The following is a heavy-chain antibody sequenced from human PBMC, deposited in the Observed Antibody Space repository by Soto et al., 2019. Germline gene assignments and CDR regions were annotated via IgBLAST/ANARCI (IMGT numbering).Heavy chain of an antibody. CDR3: AKELEGSAGDY. J-gene: IGHJ4*02. D-gene: IGHD3-3*01. Sequence: EVQLVESGGGLVQPGRSLRLSCAASGFTFDDYAMHWVRQAPGKGLEWVSGISWNSGSIGYADSVKGRFTISRDNAKNSLYLQMNRLRAEDKALYYCAKELEGSAGDYWGQGTLVTVSS. CDR1: GFTFDDYA. V-gene: IGHV3-9*01. CDR2: ISWNSGSI.